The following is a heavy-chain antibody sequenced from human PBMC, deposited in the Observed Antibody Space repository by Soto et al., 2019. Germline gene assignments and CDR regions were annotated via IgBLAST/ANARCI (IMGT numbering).Heavy chain of an antibody. Sequence: QVQVVQSGAEVKKPASSVKVSCKPSGGTFNTYTVNWVRLAPGHGLEWMGRFIPILDMANYAQKFQDRVTITADRPTFTAYMELNSLTSDDTAVYYCAITYCRDNSCPRDFDFWGPGTRVTVSS. D-gene: IGHD2-21*01. V-gene: IGHV1-69*02. CDR3: AITYCRDNSCPRDFDF. CDR1: GGTFNTYT. J-gene: IGHJ4*02. CDR2: FIPILDMA.